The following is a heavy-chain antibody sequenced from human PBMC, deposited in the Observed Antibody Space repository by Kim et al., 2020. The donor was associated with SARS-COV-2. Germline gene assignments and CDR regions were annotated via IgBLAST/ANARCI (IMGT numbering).Heavy chain of an antibody. J-gene: IGHJ6*02. CDR3: TSIAVAGTGGTVWEYYYYYGMDV. V-gene: IGHV3-73*01. CDR1: GFTFSGSA. D-gene: IGHD6-19*01. Sequence: GGSLRLSCAASGFTFSGSAMHWVRQASGKGLEWVGRIRSKANSYATAYAASVKGRFTISRDDSKNTAYLQMNSLKTEDTAVYYCTSIAVAGTGGTVWEYYYYYGMDVWGQGTTVTVSS. CDR2: IRSKANSYAT.